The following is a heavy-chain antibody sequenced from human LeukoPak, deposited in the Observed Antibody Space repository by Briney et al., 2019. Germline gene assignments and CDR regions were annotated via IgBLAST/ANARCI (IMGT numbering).Heavy chain of an antibody. J-gene: IGHJ5*02. CDR2: IYYSGST. D-gene: IGHD3-10*01. V-gene: IGHV4-59*01. CDR3: ARGGGAEVLWVGDRNWFDP. CDR1: GGSISSYY. Sequence: SQSLSLTCTVSGGSISSYYWSWIRHPPAKGLEWIGYIYYSGSTNYNPSLKSRVTISVDTSKNQFSLKLSSVTAADTAVYYCARGGGAEVLWVGDRNWFDPWGQGTLVTVSS.